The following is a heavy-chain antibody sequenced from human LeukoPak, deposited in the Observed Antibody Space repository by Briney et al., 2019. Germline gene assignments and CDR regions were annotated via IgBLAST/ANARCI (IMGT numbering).Heavy chain of an antibody. D-gene: IGHD4-11*01. V-gene: IGHV4-59*01. CDR3: ARGRVSSSTWYSTYYYFFYMDF. Sequence: SGTLSLTCAVYGGSFSGYYWNWVRQPPGKGLEWIGYVDHTGSTKFNPSLNGRVSISRDTSNNFFSLRLRSVTAADTAVYFCARGRVSSSTWYSTYYYFFYMDFWGKGTTVTVSS. J-gene: IGHJ6*03. CDR2: VDHTGST. CDR1: GGSFSGYY.